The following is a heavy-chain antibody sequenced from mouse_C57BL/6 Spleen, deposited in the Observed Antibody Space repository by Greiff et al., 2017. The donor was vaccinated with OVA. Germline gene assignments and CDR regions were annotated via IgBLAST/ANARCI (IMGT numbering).Heavy chain of an antibody. CDR3: ARSGSSYVYCDY. CDR1: GYAFSSYW. D-gene: IGHD1-1*01. J-gene: IGHJ2*01. CDR2: IYPGDGDT. Sequence: QVQLKQSGAELVKPGASVKISCKASGYAFSSYWMNWVKQRPGKGLEWIGQIYPGDGDTNYNGKFTGKATLTADKSSSTAYMQLSSLTSEDSAVYVGARSGSSYVYCDYWGQGTTLTVSS. V-gene: IGHV1-80*01.